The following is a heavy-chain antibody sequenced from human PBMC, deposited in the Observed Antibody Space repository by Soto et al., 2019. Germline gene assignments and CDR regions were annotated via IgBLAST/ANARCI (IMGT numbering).Heavy chain of an antibody. J-gene: IGHJ6*02. CDR3: ALVSSSLSYYYYCYGMDV. D-gene: IGHD6-6*01. V-gene: IGHV1-69*01. CDR2: IIPIFGTA. Sequence: QVQLVQSGAEVKKPGSSVKVSCKASGGTFSSYAISWVRQAPGQGLEWMGGIIPIFGTANYAQKLQGRVTITADESTSTAYMELSSLRSEYTAVYYCALVSSSLSYYYYCYGMDVWGQGTTVTVSS. CDR1: GGTFSSYA.